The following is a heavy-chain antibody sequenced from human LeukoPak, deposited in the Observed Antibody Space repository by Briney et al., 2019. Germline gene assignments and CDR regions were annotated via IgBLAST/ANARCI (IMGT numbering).Heavy chain of an antibody. V-gene: IGHV3-7*01. CDR1: GFAFSSYW. CDR3: GRFGYVSAVDP. D-gene: IGHD2-15*01. J-gene: IGHJ5*02. Sequence: GRSLRLSCGASGFAFSSYWMTWLRQAPGKGLEFVANIEPAGSATYYADSVKGRFTISRDNTKNLLYLQMNSLTAEDSAVYHCGRFGYVSAVDPWGQGALVTVSS. CDR2: IEPAGSAT.